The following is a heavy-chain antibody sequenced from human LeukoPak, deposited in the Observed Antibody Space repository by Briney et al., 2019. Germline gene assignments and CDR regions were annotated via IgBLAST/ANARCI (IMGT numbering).Heavy chain of an antibody. Sequence: SETLSLTCAVYGGSFSGYYWSWIRQPPGKGLEWIGEINHSGSTNYNPSLKSRVTIPVDTSKNQFSLKLSSVTAADTAVYYCARRDLRTLDYWGQGTLVTVSS. CDR1: GGSFSGYY. CDR3: ARRDLRTLDY. J-gene: IGHJ4*02. CDR2: INHSGST. V-gene: IGHV4-34*01. D-gene: IGHD4-17*01.